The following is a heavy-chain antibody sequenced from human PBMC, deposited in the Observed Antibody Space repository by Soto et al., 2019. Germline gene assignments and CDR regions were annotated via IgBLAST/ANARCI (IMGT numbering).Heavy chain of an antibody. CDR2: FYTSGSP. J-gene: IGHJ4*02. CDR3: AREYYSGSGTYYAPFDF. V-gene: IGHV4-4*07. Sequence: SETLSLTCTVSGGSISSYYWNWMRQPAGRGLEWIGRFYTSGSPNYNPSLKSRVTLSVDTSKNQFSLTLSSVTAADTAVYYCAREYYSGSGTYYAPFDFWGQGTLVTVSS. CDR1: GGSISSYY. D-gene: IGHD3-10*01.